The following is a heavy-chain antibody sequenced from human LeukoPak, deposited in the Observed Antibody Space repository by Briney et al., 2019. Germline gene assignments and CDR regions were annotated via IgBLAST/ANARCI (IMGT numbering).Heavy chain of an antibody. J-gene: IGHJ4*02. D-gene: IGHD1-14*01. CDR1: GFNFGNYA. Sequence: GGSLRLSCTASGFNFGNYAMSGVPEAPGKGLEWLGFTRSKASGGAIEYDPSVEGRFTISRDDSKSIAYLQMTSLKTEDTATYFCTREVDGMSAYWGQGTLVTVSS. CDR2: TRSKASGGAI. CDR3: TREVDGMSAY. V-gene: IGHV3-49*04.